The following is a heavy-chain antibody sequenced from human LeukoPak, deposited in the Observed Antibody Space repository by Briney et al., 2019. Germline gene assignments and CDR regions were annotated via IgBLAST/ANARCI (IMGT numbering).Heavy chain of an antibody. V-gene: IGHV1-2*02. J-gene: IGHJ6*02. Sequence: PSVKLSCKASGYTFTGYYMHWVRQAAGQGLEWMGWIHPNSGGTNYAQKFQGRVTMTRDTSIRPAYMEASRLRSDDTAVSYRARVAMAYDYYGMDVWGQGTTVTVSS. D-gene: IGHD2-8*01. CDR1: GYTFTGYY. CDR3: ARVAMAYDYYGMDV. CDR2: IHPNSGGT.